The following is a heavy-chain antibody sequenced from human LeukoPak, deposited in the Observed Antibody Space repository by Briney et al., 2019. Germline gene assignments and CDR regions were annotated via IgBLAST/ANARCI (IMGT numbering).Heavy chain of an antibody. J-gene: IGHJ6*03. CDR2: LYYSGKT. CDR1: GGYISSTTYY. D-gene: IGHD1-26*01. Sequence: SDTLSLTCIISGGYISSTTYYWGWIRQPPGKGLEWIGTLYYSGKTYYNPSLKSRVTISIDTSKNQFSLKLTSATAADTAVYYCAGGHSSASYTYYYYYMDVWAKGPRSPSP. V-gene: IGHV4-39*07. CDR3: AGGHSSASYTYYYYYMDV.